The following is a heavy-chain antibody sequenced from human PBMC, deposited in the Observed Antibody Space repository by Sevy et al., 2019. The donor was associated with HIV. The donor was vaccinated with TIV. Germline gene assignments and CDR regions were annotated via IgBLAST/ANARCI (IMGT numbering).Heavy chain of an antibody. CDR3: TKDCSSTSCYIEAFDI. J-gene: IGHJ3*02. CDR2: IKSKTDGGPA. D-gene: IGHD2-2*02. CDR1: GFTFSNAW. V-gene: IGHV3-15*01. Sequence: GGSLRLSCAASGFTFSNAWMSWVRQAPGKGLEWVGRIKSKTDGGPADYVAPVKGRFTISRDDSKNMLYLQMNSLKTEDTAVYYCTKDCSSTSCYIEAFDIWGQGTMVTVSS.